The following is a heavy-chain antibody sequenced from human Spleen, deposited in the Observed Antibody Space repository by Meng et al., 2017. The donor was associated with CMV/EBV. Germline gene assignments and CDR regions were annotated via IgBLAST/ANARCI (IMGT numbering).Heavy chain of an antibody. Sequence: GESLKISCAASGFTVSSNYMSWVRQAPGKGLEWVSVIYSGGNTYYADSVKGRFTISRDNSKNTLHLQMNSLRAEDTAVYYCARIPTDYYYGMDVWGQGTTVTVSS. J-gene: IGHJ6*02. CDR2: IYSGGNT. D-gene: IGHD2-2*02. V-gene: IGHV3-53*01. CDR3: ARIPTDYYYGMDV. CDR1: GFTVSSNY.